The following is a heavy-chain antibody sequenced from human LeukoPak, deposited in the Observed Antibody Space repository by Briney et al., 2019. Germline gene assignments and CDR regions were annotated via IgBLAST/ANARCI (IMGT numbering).Heavy chain of an antibody. CDR2: IYYSGST. D-gene: IGHD3-9*01. CDR3: ARVQFDYYDILTGYPYFDY. V-gene: IGHV4-31*03. Sequence: SETLSLTCTVSGGSISSGVYYWSWIRQHPGKGLEWIGYIYYSGSTYYNPSLKSRVTISVDTSKNQFSLKLSSVTAADTAVYYCARVQFDYYDILTGYPYFDYWGQGTLVTVSS. CDR1: GGSISSGVYY. J-gene: IGHJ4*02.